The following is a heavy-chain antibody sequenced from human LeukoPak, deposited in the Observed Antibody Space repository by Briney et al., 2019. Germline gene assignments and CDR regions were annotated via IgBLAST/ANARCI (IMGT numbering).Heavy chain of an antibody. CDR3: ARVFYGDYGMDV. J-gene: IGHJ6*02. Sequence: GGSLRLSCAASGFTVSSNYMSWVRQAPGKGLEWVSVVYSGGSTYYADSVKGRFTISRDNSKNTLYLQMNSLRAEDTAVYYCARVFYGDYGMDVWGQGTTVTVSS. D-gene: IGHD4-17*01. CDR1: GFTVSSNY. CDR2: VYSGGST. V-gene: IGHV3-53*01.